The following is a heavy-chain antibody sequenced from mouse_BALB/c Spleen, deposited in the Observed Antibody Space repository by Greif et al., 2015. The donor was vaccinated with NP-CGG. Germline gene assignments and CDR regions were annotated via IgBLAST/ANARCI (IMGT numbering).Heavy chain of an antibody. CDR2: INPSNGGT. V-gene: IGHV1S16*01. D-gene: IGHD1-1*01. Sequence: VQLQQSGAELVKPGASVKLSCKASGYTFTSYWTHWVKLRPGQGFEWIGEINPSNGGTNYNEKFKRKATLTVDKSSSTAYMQLSSLTSEDSAVYYCTIGVYYYGNFDVWGAGTTVTVSS. CDR1: GYTFTSYW. CDR3: TIGVYYYGNFDV. J-gene: IGHJ1*01.